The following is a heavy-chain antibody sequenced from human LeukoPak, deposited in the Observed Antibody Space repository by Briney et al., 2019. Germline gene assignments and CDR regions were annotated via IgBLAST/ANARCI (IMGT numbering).Heavy chain of an antibody. CDR1: GFTFSSYW. D-gene: IGHD1-1*01. CDR2: INSDGSST. Sequence: PGGSLRLSCAASGFTFSSYWMHWVRQAPGKGLVWVSRINSDGSSTSYADSVKGRFTISRDNSKNTLYLQMNSLRAEDTAVYYCATVGDGLERRGWFDPWGQGTLVTVSS. V-gene: IGHV3-74*01. J-gene: IGHJ5*02. CDR3: ATVGDGLERRGWFDP.